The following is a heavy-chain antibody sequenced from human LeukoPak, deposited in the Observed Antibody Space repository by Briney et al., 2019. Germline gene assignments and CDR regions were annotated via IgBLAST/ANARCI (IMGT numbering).Heavy chain of an antibody. CDR3: AKDRQYQLPTTIDY. V-gene: IGHV3-48*03. D-gene: IGHD2-2*01. Sequence: GGSLRLSCAASGFTFSSYEMNWFRQAPGKGLEWVSYISSSGSTIYYADSVKGRFTISRDNSKNTLYLQMNSLRAEDTAVYYCAKDRQYQLPTTIDYWGQGTLVTVSS. J-gene: IGHJ4*02. CDR1: GFTFSSYE. CDR2: ISSSGSTI.